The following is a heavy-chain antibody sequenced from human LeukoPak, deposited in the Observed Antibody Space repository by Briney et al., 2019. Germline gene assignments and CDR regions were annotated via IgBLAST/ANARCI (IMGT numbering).Heavy chain of an antibody. CDR1: GFTFSSYT. V-gene: IGHV3-21*01. Sequence: PGGSLRLSCAASGFTFSSYTMNWVRQAPGKGLQWVSSISSSSSYIYYADSVKGRFTISRDNAKNSLSLQMNSLRAEDTAVYYCARAGYSSGWSITGDYIDVWGKGTTVTVSS. D-gene: IGHD6-19*01. J-gene: IGHJ6*03. CDR2: ISSSSSYI. CDR3: ARAGYSSGWSITGDYIDV.